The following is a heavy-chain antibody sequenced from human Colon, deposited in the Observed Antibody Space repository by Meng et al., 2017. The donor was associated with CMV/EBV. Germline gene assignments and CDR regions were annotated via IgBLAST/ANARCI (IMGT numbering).Heavy chain of an antibody. CDR3: ARESNIAATGSGSFGP. V-gene: IGHV4-39*07. Sequence: SETLSLTCAVSGVSISNGNYDWGWIRQPPGKALEWIGTIYYTGSTNDNPSLKSRVTMSVDTSKNQFSLRVNSVTAADAAVYYCARESNIAATGSGSFGPWGQGTLVTVSS. CDR2: IYYTGST. D-gene: IGHD6-13*01. J-gene: IGHJ5*02. CDR1: GVSISNGNYD.